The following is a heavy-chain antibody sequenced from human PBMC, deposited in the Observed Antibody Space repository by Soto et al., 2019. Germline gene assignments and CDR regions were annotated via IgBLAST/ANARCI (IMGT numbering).Heavy chain of an antibody. CDR2: IYDGGTT. V-gene: IGHV4-30-4*01. Sequence: QVQLQESGPGLGKPSETLPPTCTVPGGPISSKANGWSWIRQSPDRGLEGIGHIYDGGTTHNHPSLRSLITISVDTSKTQCSLKLNSVSAADPAVYYCARGRSGDKVDFWGQGILVTVSS. J-gene: IGHJ4*02. D-gene: IGHD7-27*01. CDR3: ARGRSGDKVDF. CDR1: GGPISSKANG.